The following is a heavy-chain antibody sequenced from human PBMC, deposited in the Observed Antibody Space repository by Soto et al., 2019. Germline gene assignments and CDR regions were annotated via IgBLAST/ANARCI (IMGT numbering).Heavy chain of an antibody. CDR1: GGTFSGYA. Sequence: ASVKVSCKASGGTFSGYAISWVRQAPGQGLEWMGGIIPIFGTANYAQKSQGRVTITADESTSTAYMELSSLRSEDTAVYYCARAYYYGSGILPNYYYGMDVWGQGTTVTSP. CDR3: ARAYYYGSGILPNYYYGMDV. J-gene: IGHJ6*02. D-gene: IGHD3-10*01. CDR2: IIPIFGTA. V-gene: IGHV1-69*13.